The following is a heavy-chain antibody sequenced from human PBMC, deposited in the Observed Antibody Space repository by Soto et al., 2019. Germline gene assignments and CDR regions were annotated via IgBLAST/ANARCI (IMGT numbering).Heavy chain of an antibody. CDR1: GFTFSSYS. D-gene: IGHD6-6*01. CDR2: ISSSGSTT. Sequence: GGSLRLSCATSGFTFSSYSMNWVRQAPGKGLDWVSYISSSGSTTYYAESVKGRVTISRDNAKNSLFLQMNSLRDEDTAVYYCARSPSYCSSSHDFWGQGTLVTVSS. J-gene: IGHJ4*02. CDR3: ARSPSYCSSSHDF. V-gene: IGHV3-48*02.